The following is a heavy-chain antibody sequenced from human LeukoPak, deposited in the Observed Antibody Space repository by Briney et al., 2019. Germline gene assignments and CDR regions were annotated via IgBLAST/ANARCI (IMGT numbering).Heavy chain of an antibody. Sequence: GGSLRLSCAASGFTFSSYGMHWVRQAPGKGLEWVAVISYDGSNKYYADSVKGRLAISRDNSKNTLYLQMNSLRAEDTAVYYCAKGGSPVDEEFDYWGQGTLVTVSS. CDR3: AKGGSPVDEEFDY. CDR1: GFTFSSYG. J-gene: IGHJ4*02. V-gene: IGHV3-30*18. CDR2: ISYDGSNK. D-gene: IGHD5-24*01.